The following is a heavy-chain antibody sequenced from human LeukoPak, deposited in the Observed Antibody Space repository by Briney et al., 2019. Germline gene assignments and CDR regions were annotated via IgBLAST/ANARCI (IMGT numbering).Heavy chain of an antibody. CDR2: IIPIFGTA. CDR1: GGTFSSHA. V-gene: IGHV1-69*05. D-gene: IGHD3-22*01. CDR3: ARDRHPHYYDSSGYTNAFDI. Sequence: ASVKVSCKASGGTFSSHAISWVRQAPGRGLEWMGRIIPIFGTANYAQKFQGRVTITTDESTSTAYMELSSLRSEDTAVYYCARDRHPHYYDSSGYTNAFDIWGQGTMVTVSS. J-gene: IGHJ3*02.